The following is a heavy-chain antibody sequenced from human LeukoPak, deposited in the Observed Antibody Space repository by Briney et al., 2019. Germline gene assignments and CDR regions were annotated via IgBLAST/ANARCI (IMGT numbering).Heavy chain of an antibody. D-gene: IGHD3-10*01. J-gene: IGHJ6*02. V-gene: IGHV4-59*01. CDR3: AGVPGIYYYYGMDV. CDR1: GGSISSYY. CDR2: IYYSGST. Sequence: SETLSLTCTVSGGSISSYYWSWIRQPPGKGLEWIGYIYYSGSTSYNPSLKSRVTISVDTSKNQFSLKLSSVTAADTAVYYCAGVPGIYYYYGMDVWGQGTTVTVSS.